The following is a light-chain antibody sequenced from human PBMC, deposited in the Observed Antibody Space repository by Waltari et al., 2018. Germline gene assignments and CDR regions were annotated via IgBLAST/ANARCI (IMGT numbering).Light chain of an antibody. Sequence: IQLTQSPSSLSASVGDRVTITCRASQGISDFLPWYQQKPGKAPKLLIYAASTLQSGVPSRFSGSGSGTDFTLTITSLQPEDFATYYCQLLNSSQWTFGQGTKVEIK. CDR2: AAS. CDR1: QGISDF. J-gene: IGKJ1*01. CDR3: QLLNSSQWT. V-gene: IGKV1-9*01.